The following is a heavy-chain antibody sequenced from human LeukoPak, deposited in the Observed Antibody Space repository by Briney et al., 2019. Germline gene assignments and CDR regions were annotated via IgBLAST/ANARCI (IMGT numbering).Heavy chain of an antibody. CDR3: ARLRPRGHIDY. V-gene: IGHV1-8*01. CDR2: MNPNGGNT. CDR1: GNTFTRYD. J-gene: IGHJ4*02. Sequence: ASVKLPWKACGNTFTRYDMKRVGQATGQRLEWMGWMNPNGGNTGYAQKFQGRVTMTRNTSISTAYMELSSLRSEDTAVYYCARLRPRGHIDYWGQGTLVTVSS. D-gene: IGHD2-21*01.